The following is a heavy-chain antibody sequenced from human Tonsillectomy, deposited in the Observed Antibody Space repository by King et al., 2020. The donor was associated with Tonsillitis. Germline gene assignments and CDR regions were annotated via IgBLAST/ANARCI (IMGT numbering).Heavy chain of an antibody. D-gene: IGHD3-22*01. V-gene: IGHV1-18*01. J-gene: IGHJ4*02. CDR2: ISAYNGNT. CDR3: ATDYFDSSGYYPD. CDR1: GYSFTRYG. Sequence: QLVQSGAEVKKPGASVKVSCKASGYSFTRYGISWVRQAPGQGLEWMGWISAYNGNTNYAQKLQGRVTMTTDTFTSTAYMELRGLRADDTAVYYCATDYFDSSGYYPDWGQGTLVTVSS.